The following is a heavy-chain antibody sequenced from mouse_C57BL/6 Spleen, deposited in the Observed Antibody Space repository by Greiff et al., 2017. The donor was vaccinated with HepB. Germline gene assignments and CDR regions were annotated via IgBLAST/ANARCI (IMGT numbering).Heavy chain of an antibody. CDR1: GYSITSGYY. CDR3: ARDSHYYGSSYLDY. D-gene: IGHD1-1*01. Sequence: EVQLVESGPGLVKPSQSLSLTCSVTGYSITSGYYWNWIRQFPGTKLEWMGYISYDGSNNYNPSLKNRISITRDTSKNQFFLKLNSVTTEDTATYYCARDSHYYGSSYLDYWGQGTTLTVSS. V-gene: IGHV3-6*01. CDR2: ISYDGSN. J-gene: IGHJ2*01.